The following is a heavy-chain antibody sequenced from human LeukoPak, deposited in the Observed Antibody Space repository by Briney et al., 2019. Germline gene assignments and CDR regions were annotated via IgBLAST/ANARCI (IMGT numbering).Heavy chain of an antibody. J-gene: IGHJ4*02. V-gene: IGHV1-8*01. Sequence: GASVKVPCKASGYTFTSYDINWVRQVTGQGLEWMGWMNPNSGNTGYAQKFQGRVTMTRNTSITTAYMELNSLRSEDTAVYYCARRYSSGWYALFDSWGQGTLVTVPS. D-gene: IGHD6-19*01. CDR1: GYTFTSYD. CDR2: MNPNSGNT. CDR3: ARRYSSGWYALFDS.